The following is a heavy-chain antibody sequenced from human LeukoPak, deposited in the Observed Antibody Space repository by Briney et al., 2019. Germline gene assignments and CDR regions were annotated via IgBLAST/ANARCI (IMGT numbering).Heavy chain of an antibody. CDR1: GFTFSSYE. D-gene: IGHD3-10*02. CDR2: ISSSGSTI. CDR3: AELGITMIGGV. V-gene: IGHV3-48*03. J-gene: IGHJ6*04. Sequence: GGSLRLSCAASGFTFSSYEMNWVRQAPGNGLEWVSYISSSGSTIYYADSVKGRFTISRDNAKNSLYLQMNSLRAEDTAVYYCAELGITMIGGVWGKVTTVTISS.